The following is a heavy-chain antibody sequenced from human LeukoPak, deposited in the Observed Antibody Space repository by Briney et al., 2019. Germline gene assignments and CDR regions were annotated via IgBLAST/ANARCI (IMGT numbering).Heavy chain of an antibody. CDR1: GGSFSGYY. CDR2: INHSGST. CDR3: ASWHSYGRGGY. D-gene: IGHD5-18*01. V-gene: IGHV4-34*01. Sequence: SETLSLTCAVYGGSFSGYYWSWIRQPPGEGLEWIGEINHSGSTNYNPSLKSRVTISVDTSKNQFSLKLSSVTAADTAVYYCASWHSYGRGGYWGQGTLVTVSS. J-gene: IGHJ4*02.